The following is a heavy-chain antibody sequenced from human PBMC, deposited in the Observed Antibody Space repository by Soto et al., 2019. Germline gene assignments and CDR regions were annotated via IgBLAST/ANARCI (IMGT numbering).Heavy chain of an antibody. J-gene: IGHJ4*02. CDR1: GFTFSNYA. CDR3: AKNYYFDN. V-gene: IGHV3-23*01. Sequence: GGSLRLSCAASGFTFSNYAMNWGRQAPGKELEWVSSIGTGGDTNYADSVKGRFTISRDNSRNTLYLQMNSLRAEDTALYYCAKNYYFDNWGQGTLVTVSS. CDR2: IGTGGDT.